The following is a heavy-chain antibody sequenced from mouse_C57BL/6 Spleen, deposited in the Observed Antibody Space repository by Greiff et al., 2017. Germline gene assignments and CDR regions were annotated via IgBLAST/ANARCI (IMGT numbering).Heavy chain of an antibody. CDR3: ARESNYPDYYAMDY. D-gene: IGHD2-5*01. J-gene: IGHJ4*01. CDR2: ISYDGSN. V-gene: IGHV3-6*01. CDR1: GYSITSGYY. Sequence: DVQLVESGPGLVKPSQSLSLTCSVTGYSITSGYYWNWIRQFPGNKLEWMGYISYDGSNNYNPSLKNRISITRDTSKNQFFLKLNSVTTEDTATYYCARESNYPDYYAMDYWGQGTSVTVSS.